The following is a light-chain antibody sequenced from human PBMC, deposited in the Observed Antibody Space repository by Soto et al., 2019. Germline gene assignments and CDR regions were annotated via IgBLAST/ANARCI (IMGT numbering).Light chain of an antibody. CDR2: DVT. CDR3: SSYTTSNTLV. Sequence: QSALTQPASVSGSPGQSITISCTGTSSDVGAYNFVSWYQQHPGKAPKLMIYDVTNRPSGVSSRFSGSKSGNTASLAISGLQAEDEAVYYCSSYTTSNTLVFGGGTKVTVL. CDR1: SSDVGAYNF. J-gene: IGLJ2*01. V-gene: IGLV2-14*03.